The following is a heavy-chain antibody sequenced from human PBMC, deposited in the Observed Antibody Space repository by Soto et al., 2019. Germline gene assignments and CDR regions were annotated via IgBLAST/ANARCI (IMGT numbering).Heavy chain of an antibody. V-gene: IGHV3-30*18. J-gene: IGHJ3*02. Sequence: QVQLVESGGGVVQPGRSLRLSCAASGFTFSSYGMHWVRQAPGKGLEWVAVISYDGSNKYYADSVKGRFTISRDNSKNTLYLQTNSLRAEHTAVYYCAKAWGSSGYSDAFAIWGQGTMVTVSS. CDR1: GFTFSSYG. CDR2: ISYDGSNK. D-gene: IGHD3-22*01. CDR3: AKAWGSSGYSDAFAI.